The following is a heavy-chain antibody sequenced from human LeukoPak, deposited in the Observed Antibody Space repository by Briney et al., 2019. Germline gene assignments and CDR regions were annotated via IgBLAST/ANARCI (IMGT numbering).Heavy chain of an antibody. Sequence: GGSLRLSCAASGFTFSSYWMSWVRQAPGKGLEWVANIKQDGSEKYYVDSVKGRFTISRDNAKNSLYLQMNSLRAEDTAVYYCARDIHRRYFDWVDWGQGTLVTVSS. CDR3: ARDIHRRYFDWVD. CDR2: IKQDGSEK. CDR1: GFTFSSYW. V-gene: IGHV3-7*01. J-gene: IGHJ4*02. D-gene: IGHD3-9*01.